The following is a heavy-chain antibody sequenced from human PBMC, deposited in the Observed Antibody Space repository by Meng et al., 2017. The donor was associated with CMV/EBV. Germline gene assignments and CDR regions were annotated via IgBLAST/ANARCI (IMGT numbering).Heavy chain of an antibody. V-gene: IGHV1-2*02. CDR3: ARDRKSFDFLRGYSNFYYYDMDV. CDR2: INPNSGGT. CDR1: GYTFIGYY. Sequence: ASVKVSCKASGYTFIGYYMPWVRQAPGQGLEWMGWINPNSGGTNYAQKFQCRVTMTRETSISTAYMELSRLRSDDTAVYYCARDRKSFDFLRGYSNFYYYDMDVWGQGTTVTVSS. J-gene: IGHJ6*02. D-gene: IGHD3-3*01.